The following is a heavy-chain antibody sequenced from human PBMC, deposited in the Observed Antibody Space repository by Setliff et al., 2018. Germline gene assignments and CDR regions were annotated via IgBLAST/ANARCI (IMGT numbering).Heavy chain of an antibody. V-gene: IGHV3-64*02. Sequence: LRLSCAASGFTFISYAMHWVRQAPGKGPEYVSAISSNGVRLSYADSVKGRFTISRDISKNTLYLQMDSLRHEDTAVYYCARVAEYDTIDIWGQGTMVTVSS. CDR2: ISSNGVRL. CDR3: ARVAEYDTIDI. J-gene: IGHJ3*02. D-gene: IGHD3-16*01. CDR1: GFTFISYA.